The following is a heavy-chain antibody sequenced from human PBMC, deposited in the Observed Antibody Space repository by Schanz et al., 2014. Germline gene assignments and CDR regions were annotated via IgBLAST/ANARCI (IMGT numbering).Heavy chain of an antibody. D-gene: IGHD4-17*01. CDR1: GFTISSYS. CDR2: ISSSGSYI. J-gene: IGHJ6*03. CDR3: ARDGDRFYHNYYLDY. Sequence: EVHLVESGGGLVKRGGSLRLSCAASGFTISSYSMNWVRQAPGKGLEWVSSISSSGSYIYYADSVKGRFSISRDNAKNSLFLQMNRLRAEDAAVFYCARDGDRFYHNYYLDYWGKGTTVTVSS. V-gene: IGHV3-21*04.